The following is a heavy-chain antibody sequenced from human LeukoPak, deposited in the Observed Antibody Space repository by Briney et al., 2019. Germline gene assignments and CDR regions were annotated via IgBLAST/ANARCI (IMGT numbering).Heavy chain of an antibody. V-gene: IGHV3-23*01. J-gene: IGHJ6*02. D-gene: IGHD6-13*01. CDR2: ISGSGGST. Sequence: GGSLRLSCAASGFTFSSYAMSWVRQAPGKGLEWVSAISGSGGSTYYADSVKGWFTISRDNSKNTLYLQMNSLRAEDAAVYYCAKDAQLATYYYYGMDVWGQGTTVTVSS. CDR1: GFTFSSYA. CDR3: AKDAQLATYYYYGMDV.